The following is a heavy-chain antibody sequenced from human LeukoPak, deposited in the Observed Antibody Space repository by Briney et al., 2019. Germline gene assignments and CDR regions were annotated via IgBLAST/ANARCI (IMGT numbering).Heavy chain of an antibody. J-gene: IGHJ4*02. Sequence: PSETLSLTCTVSGGSIRRSSYYWGWTRQPPGKGLEWIGSIYYTGSTYYNPALKSRITMSIDTSKNQFSLKLSSVTAADTAVYYCARGGYSYGYNYWGQGTLVTVSS. D-gene: IGHD5-18*01. CDR2: IYYTGST. CDR3: ARGGYSYGYNY. CDR1: GGSIRRSSYY. V-gene: IGHV4-39*01.